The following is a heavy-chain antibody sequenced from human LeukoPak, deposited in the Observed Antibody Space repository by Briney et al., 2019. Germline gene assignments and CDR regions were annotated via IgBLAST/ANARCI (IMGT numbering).Heavy chain of an antibody. CDR1: GGPFSGYY. D-gene: IGHD4-17*01. Sequence: SETLSLTCAVYGGPFSGYYWSWIRQPPGKGLEWIGEINNSGSNNYNPSLKSRVTISVDTSKNQFSLKLSSVTAADTAVYYCASTDYGAYVLMGWGQGTLVTVSS. CDR3: ASTDYGAYVLMG. V-gene: IGHV4-34*01. CDR2: INNSGSN. J-gene: IGHJ1*01.